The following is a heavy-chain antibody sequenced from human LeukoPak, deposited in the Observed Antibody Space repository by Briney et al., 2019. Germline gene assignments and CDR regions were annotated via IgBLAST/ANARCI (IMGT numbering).Heavy chain of an antibody. Sequence: GESLKISCKGSGYSFTSYWIGWVRQLPGKGLEWMGIIYPGDSDTRYSPSFQGQVTISADKSISTAYLQWSSLKASDTAMYYCARRVGYCSSTSCPNWFDPWGQGILVTVSS. D-gene: IGHD2-2*03. J-gene: IGHJ5*02. CDR2: IYPGDSDT. CDR1: GYSFTSYW. V-gene: IGHV5-51*01. CDR3: ARRVGYCSSTSCPNWFDP.